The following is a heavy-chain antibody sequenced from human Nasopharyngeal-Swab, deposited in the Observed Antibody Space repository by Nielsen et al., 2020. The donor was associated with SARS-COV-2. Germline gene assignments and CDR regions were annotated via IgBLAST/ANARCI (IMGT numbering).Heavy chain of an antibody. D-gene: IGHD3-9*01. V-gene: IGHV4-39*07. CDR2: IYHSGST. Sequence: SETLSLTCTVSGGSISSSSYYWGWIRQPPGKGLEWIGSIYHSGSTYYNPSLKSRVTISVDRSKNQFSLKLSSVTAADTAVYYCARRNKNILTGFDYWGQGTLVTVSS. CDR1: GGSISSSSYY. CDR3: ARRNKNILTGFDY. J-gene: IGHJ4*02.